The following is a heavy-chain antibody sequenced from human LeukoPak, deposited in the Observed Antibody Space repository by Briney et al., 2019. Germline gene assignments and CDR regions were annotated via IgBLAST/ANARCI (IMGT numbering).Heavy chain of an antibody. CDR3: ASGQQQLNDAFDI. Sequence: GGSLRLSCAASGFTFSSYSMNWVRQAPGKGLEWVSSISGSTSYIYYADSVKGRFTVSRDNAKNSLYLQMNSLRAEDTAVYYCASGQQQLNDAFDIWGQGTMVTVSS. D-gene: IGHD6-13*01. CDR1: GFTFSSYS. V-gene: IGHV3-21*01. J-gene: IGHJ3*02. CDR2: ISGSTSYI.